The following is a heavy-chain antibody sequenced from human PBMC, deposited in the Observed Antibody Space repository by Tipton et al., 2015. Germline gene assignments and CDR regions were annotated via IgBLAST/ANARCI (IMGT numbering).Heavy chain of an antibody. J-gene: IGHJ4*02. V-gene: IGHV5-51*01. D-gene: IGHD5-12*01. CDR3: ARFTDGGYDYFDY. CDR1: GYSFSNYW. CDR2: IYPGDSHT. Sequence: VQLVQSGAEVKKPGESLKISCKGSGYSFSNYWIGWVRQMPGKGLEWMGIIYPGDSHTRYNPSFQGQVTISADKSISTAYLHWSSLKASDTAMYYCARFTDGGYDYFDYWGQGTLVTVSS.